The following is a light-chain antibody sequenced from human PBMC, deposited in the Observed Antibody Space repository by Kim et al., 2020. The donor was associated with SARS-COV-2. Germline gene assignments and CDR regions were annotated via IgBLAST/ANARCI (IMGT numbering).Light chain of an antibody. CDR3: QQYYSYPRT. Sequence: ASTGDRVAITCRASQGISSYLAWYQQKPGKAPKLLIYAASTLQSGVPSRFSGSGSGTDFTLTISCLQSEDFATYYCQQYYSYPRTFGQGTKVDIK. V-gene: IGKV1-8*01. CDR2: AAS. J-gene: IGKJ1*01. CDR1: QGISSY.